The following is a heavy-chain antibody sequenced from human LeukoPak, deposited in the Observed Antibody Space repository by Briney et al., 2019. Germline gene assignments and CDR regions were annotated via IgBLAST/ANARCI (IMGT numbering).Heavy chain of an antibody. Sequence: SETLSLTCTVSGGSISSSSYYWGWIRQPPGKGLEWIGSIYYSGSTYYNPSLKSRVTISVDTSKNQFSLKLSSVTAADTAVSYCARLIVLLWPHFRGLNWFDPWGQGTLVTVSS. CDR1: GGSISSSSYY. J-gene: IGHJ5*02. V-gene: IGHV4-39*01. CDR2: IYYSGST. D-gene: IGHD3-10*01. CDR3: ARLIVLLWPHFRGLNWFDP.